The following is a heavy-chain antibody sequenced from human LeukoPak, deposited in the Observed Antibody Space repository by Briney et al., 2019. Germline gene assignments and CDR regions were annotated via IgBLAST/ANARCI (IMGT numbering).Heavy chain of an antibody. D-gene: IGHD6-13*01. CDR3: PQTGKPAAAPFRKSFKP. CDR2: ISGSGGST. V-gene: IGHV3-23*01. CDR1: GFTFSSYA. Sequence: GGSLRLSCAASGFTFSSYAMSWVRQAPGKGLEWVSAISGSGGSTYYADSVKGRFTISRDNSKNTLYLQMNSLRAEDTAVYYCPQTGKPAAAPFRKSFKPGGKGTLVT. J-gene: IGHJ1*01.